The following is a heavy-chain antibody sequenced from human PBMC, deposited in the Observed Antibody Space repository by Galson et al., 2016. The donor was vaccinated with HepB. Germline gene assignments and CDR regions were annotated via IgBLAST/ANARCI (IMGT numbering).Heavy chain of an antibody. CDR1: GFTFSDFA. CDR3: VKDGYSGSYDY. D-gene: IGHD1-26*01. J-gene: IGHJ4*02. Sequence: SLRLSCAASGFTFSDFAIHWVRQAPGKGLEYVAGISSNGDTTYFVDSVKGRFTISRDNSKNTVYLQLSSLRVDDTAVYYCVKDGYSGSYDYWGQGTLVTVSS. CDR2: ISSNGDTT. V-gene: IGHV3-64D*06.